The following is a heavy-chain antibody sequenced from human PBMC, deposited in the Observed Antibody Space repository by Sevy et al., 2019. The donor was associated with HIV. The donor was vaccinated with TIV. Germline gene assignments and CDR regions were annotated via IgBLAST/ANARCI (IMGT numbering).Heavy chain of an antibody. CDR1: GFIFSNFA. J-gene: IGHJ1*01. V-gene: IGHV3-30*04. Sequence: GGSLRLSCTVSGFIFSNFAMHWVRQAPGKGLEGVAVTSYDGSHKYYADSGKGRFTVSRDNSRNILSLEMSSLRRDDTAVYYCARGENNDEFFQYWGQGTLVTVSS. CDR2: TSYDGSHK. CDR3: ARGENNDEFFQY. D-gene: IGHD1-26*01.